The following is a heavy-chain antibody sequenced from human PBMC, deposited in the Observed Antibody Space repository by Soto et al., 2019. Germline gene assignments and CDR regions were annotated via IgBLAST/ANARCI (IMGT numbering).Heavy chain of an antibody. V-gene: IGHV1-8*02. Sequence: QVQLVQSGAEVRTPGSSLTVSCKAIGFAFTTNDIHWVRQAPGQRLEWMGWMNVNTDSTESAEEFEGRLLMTWNNSISTAYLELTGLTSKDTAVYYCAREVVEVASIRLAPWGQGTHVTVS. CDR3: AREVVEVASIRLAP. CDR1: GFAFTTND. D-gene: IGHD3-3*01. J-gene: IGHJ5*02. CDR2: MNVNTDST.